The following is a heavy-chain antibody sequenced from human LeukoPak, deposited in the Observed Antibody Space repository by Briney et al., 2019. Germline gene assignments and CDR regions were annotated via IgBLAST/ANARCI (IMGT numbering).Heavy chain of an antibody. CDR1: GGSINSYY. V-gene: IGHV4-59*01. J-gene: IGHJ4*02. CDR3: ARGTRWSDY. Sequence: SETLSLTCTVSGGSINSYYCNCIRQPPGKALEWIGYIYSSGTTNYNPSLRSRVTTSVDTSKNQFSLRLTSLTAADTAVYYCARGTRWSDYWGQGTLVTVSS. CDR2: IYSSGTT. D-gene: IGHD1-1*01.